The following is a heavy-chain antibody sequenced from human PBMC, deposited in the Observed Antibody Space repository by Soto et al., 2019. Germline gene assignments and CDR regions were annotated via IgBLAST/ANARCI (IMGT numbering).Heavy chain of an antibody. CDR1: GFTFSDYW. CDR3: VRDREYPDSFDI. CDR2: INSDGTTI. J-gene: IGHJ3*02. Sequence: PGGSLRLSCAVSGFTFSDYWMSWVRQAPGKGLVWVSHINSDGTTIVYADSVKGRFTISRDNAKNTLYLQMNSLRVEDTAVYFCVRDREYPDSFDIWGPGTLVTVSS. V-gene: IGHV3-74*01. D-gene: IGHD3-10*01.